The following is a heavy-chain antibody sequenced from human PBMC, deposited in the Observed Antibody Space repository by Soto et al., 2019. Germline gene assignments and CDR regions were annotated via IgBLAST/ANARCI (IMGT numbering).Heavy chain of an antibody. J-gene: IGHJ4*02. V-gene: IGHV4-34*01. Sequence: QVQLQQWGAGLLKPSETLSLTCAVYGGSFSGYYWSWIRQPPGKGLEWIGEINHSGSTNYNPSRKSRVTISVDTSKNQCSLKLSSVTAADTAVYYCARIRGGYDYWGQGTLVTVSS. CDR2: INHSGST. D-gene: IGHD3-10*01. CDR1: GGSFSGYY. CDR3: ARIRGGYDY.